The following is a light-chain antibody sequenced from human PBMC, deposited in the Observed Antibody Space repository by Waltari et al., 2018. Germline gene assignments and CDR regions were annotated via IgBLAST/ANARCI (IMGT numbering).Light chain of an antibody. CDR1: QNINNY. CDR3: QQSDVIPLT. J-gene: IGKJ4*01. CDR2: ATS. Sequence: DIQMTQSPSSLSASVGDRVTITCRASQNINNYLNWYHQTPGKAPKLLIYATSNLQSGVPERFSGSGSGTDFTLTISSLQPEDFATYYCQQSDVIPLTFGGGTKVEI. V-gene: IGKV1-39*01.